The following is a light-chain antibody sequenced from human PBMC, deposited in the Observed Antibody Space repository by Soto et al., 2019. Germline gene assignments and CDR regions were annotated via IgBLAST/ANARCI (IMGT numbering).Light chain of an antibody. Sequence: SVLAQPRSRSGAPRQKVTISCTGSSSNIGTGCDLHWSQQLPVPAPNLLRYGTSDRPSGLPDRFSGSKSGTSASLAISGLQVEDEPEYSWQSYAARGGAYVFGTGTKGTVL. CDR3: QSYAARGGAYV. V-gene: IGLV1-40*01. CDR1: SSNIGTGCD. CDR2: GTS. J-gene: IGLJ1*01.